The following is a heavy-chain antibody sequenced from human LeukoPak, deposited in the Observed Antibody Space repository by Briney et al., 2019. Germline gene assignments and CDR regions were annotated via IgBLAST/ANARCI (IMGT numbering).Heavy chain of an antibody. J-gene: IGHJ5*02. CDR2: IYSTVT. Sequence: KPSETLSLTCTVSGGSISTYYLSWIRQPAGRGLEWIGRIYSTVTTYNPSLKSRVTMSADTSRNHVSLTLNSVTAADTAVYYCARDSGTTGEVKFDPWGQGTLVTVSS. D-gene: IGHD3-10*01. CDR3: ARDSGTTGEVKFDP. V-gene: IGHV4-4*07. CDR1: GGSISTYY.